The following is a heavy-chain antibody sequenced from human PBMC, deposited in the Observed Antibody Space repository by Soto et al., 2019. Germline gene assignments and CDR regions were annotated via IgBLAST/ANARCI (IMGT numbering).Heavy chain of an antibody. Sequence: GGSLRLSCAASGFTFSSYSMNWVRQAPGKGLEWVSYISSSSTIYYADSVKGRFTISRDNAKNSLYLQMNSLRAEDTAVYYCARDLAVASFDPWGQGTLVTVSS. J-gene: IGHJ5*02. CDR2: ISSSSTI. V-gene: IGHV3-48*01. CDR1: GFTFSSYS. CDR3: ARDLAVASFDP. D-gene: IGHD6-19*01.